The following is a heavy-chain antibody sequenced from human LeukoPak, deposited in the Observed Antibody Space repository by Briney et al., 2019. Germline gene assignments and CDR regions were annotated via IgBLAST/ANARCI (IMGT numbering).Heavy chain of an antibody. V-gene: IGHV4-34*01. J-gene: IGHJ3*02. CDR2: INHSGSS. CDR1: ARSFSGYY. Sequence: SETLSLTCAVYARSFSGYYCSWIRQPPGKGLEWIGEINHSGSSNYNPSLKSRVTISVDTSKNQFSLKLSSVTAADTAVYYCARGGDSSGYYLLDAFDIWGQGTMVTVSS. CDR3: ARGGDSSGYYLLDAFDI. D-gene: IGHD3-22*01.